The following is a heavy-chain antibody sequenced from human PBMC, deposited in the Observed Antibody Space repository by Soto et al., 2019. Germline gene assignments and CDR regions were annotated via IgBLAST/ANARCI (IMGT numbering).Heavy chain of an antibody. CDR1: GFTFSSYA. V-gene: IGHV3-23*01. J-gene: IGHJ4*02. Sequence: EVQLLESGGGLVQPGGSLRLSCAASGFTFSSYAMNWVRQAPGQGLEWVSGISSSGGSTYYADSVKGRFTISRDISKNTLYLQMTSLTAEDTALYYCAKSLSGLLWSGDFNNWGQGTLVTVSS. CDR3: AKSLSGLLWSGDFNN. CDR2: ISSSGGST. D-gene: IGHD3-10*01.